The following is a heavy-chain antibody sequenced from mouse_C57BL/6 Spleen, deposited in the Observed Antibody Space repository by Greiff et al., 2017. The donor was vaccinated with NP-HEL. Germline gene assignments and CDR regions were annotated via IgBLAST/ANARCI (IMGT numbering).Heavy chain of an antibody. V-gene: IGHV1-18*01. D-gene: IGHD2-5*01. Sequence: EVQLQQSGPELVKPGASVKIPCKASGYTFTDYNMDWVKQSHGKSLEWIGDINPNNGGTTYNQKFKGKATLTVDKSSSTTYMDLRSLTSEDTAFYYSARGAYCSTYGFAYWGQGTLVTVSA. CDR3: ARGAYCSTYGFAY. CDR1: GYTFTDYN. CDR2: INPNNGGT. J-gene: IGHJ3*01.